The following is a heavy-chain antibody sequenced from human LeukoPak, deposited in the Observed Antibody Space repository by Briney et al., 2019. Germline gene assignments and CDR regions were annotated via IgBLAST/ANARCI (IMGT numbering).Heavy chain of an antibody. D-gene: IGHD2-21*01. J-gene: IGHJ6*01. CDR2: MNPNSGNT. Sequence: GASVKVSCKASGCTFTSYDINWVRQATGQGLEWMGWMNPNSGNTGYAQKFQGRVTMTRNTSISTAYMELSSLRSEDTAVYYCARSLPRILVFIAAGYYYGMDVWRQGSTVTDS. CDR1: GCTFTSYD. CDR3: ARSLPRILVFIAAGYYYGMDV. V-gene: IGHV1-8*01.